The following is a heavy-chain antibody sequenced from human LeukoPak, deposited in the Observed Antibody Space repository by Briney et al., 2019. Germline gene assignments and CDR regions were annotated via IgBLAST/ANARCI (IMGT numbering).Heavy chain of an antibody. Sequence: VKPSETLSLTCTVSGGSISSYYWSWIRQPPGKGPEWIGSIYNSGSTNYNPSLKSRVTTSVDTSKNQFSLKVSSVTAADTAVYYCARGSYSYDYWGQGTLVTVSS. CDR2: IYNSGST. CDR1: GGSISSYY. V-gene: IGHV4-59*01. J-gene: IGHJ4*02. CDR3: ARGSYSYDY.